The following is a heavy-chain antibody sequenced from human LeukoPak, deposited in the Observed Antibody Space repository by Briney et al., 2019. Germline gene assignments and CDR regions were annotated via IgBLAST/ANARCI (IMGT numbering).Heavy chain of an antibody. Sequence: TGGSLRLSCAASGFTFTSFALSWVRQAPGAGLEWVSAISASGGGTYYADSVKARFTISRDNSKKTVYLQMNSLRAEDTAVYYCAKGRSGYDAFDIWGQGTMVTVSA. CDR3: AKGRSGYDAFDI. CDR1: GFTFTSFA. V-gene: IGHV3-23*01. D-gene: IGHD3-22*01. J-gene: IGHJ3*02. CDR2: ISASGGGT.